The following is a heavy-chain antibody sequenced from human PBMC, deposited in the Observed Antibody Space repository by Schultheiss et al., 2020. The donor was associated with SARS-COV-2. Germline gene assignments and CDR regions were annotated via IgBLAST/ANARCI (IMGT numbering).Heavy chain of an antibody. CDR3: ARPYCRSTSCYYYYGMDV. CDR2: INPNSGVT. J-gene: IGHJ6*02. D-gene: IGHD2-2*01. CDR1: GYTFTGYY. V-gene: IGHV1-2*02. Sequence: ASVKVSCKASGYTFTGYYMHWVRQAPGQGLEWVGWINPNSGVTTYAQKFQGRVTVTRDTSISTAYMELSRLRSDDTAVYYCARPYCRSTSCYYYYGMDVWGQGTTVTVSS.